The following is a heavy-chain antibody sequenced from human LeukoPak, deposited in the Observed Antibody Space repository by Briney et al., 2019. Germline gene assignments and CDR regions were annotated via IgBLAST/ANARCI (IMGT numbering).Heavy chain of an antibody. Sequence: GSVQISSKASGYTITGYYMHWVRQAPAREGEWMGWINPNSGGTKYAQKFQRRLTMTTDKNISTAYIEQSRLRSDDTAVYYCARDVPNCSGGSCYRLKMDVWGKGTTVTVSS. CDR1: GYTITGYY. D-gene: IGHD2-15*01. V-gene: IGHV1-2*02. CDR2: INPNSGGT. CDR3: ARDVPNCSGGSCYRLKMDV. J-gene: IGHJ6*04.